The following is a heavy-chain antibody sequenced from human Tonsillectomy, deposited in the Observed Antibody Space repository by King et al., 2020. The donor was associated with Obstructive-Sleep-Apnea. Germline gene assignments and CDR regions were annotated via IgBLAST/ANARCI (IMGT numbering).Heavy chain of an antibody. Sequence: QLVQSGGGLVQPGGSLRLSCAASGFTFSSYAMSWVRQAPGKGLEWVSAISGSGGSTYYADSVKGRFTISRDNSKNTLYLQMNSLRAEDTAVYYCAKDSLLYYYDSSGQTDAFDIWGQGTMVTVSS. CDR3: AKDSLLYYYDSSGQTDAFDI. V-gene: IGHV3-23*04. D-gene: IGHD3-22*01. CDR1: GFTFSSYA. CDR2: ISGSGGST. J-gene: IGHJ3*02.